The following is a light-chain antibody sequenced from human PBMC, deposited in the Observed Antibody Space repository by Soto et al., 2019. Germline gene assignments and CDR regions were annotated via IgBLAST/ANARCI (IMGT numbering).Light chain of an antibody. V-gene: IGKV1-5*01. CDR2: DAS. CDR3: QQYNSYSPT. J-gene: IGKJ1*01. CDR1: QSISSW. Sequence: DIQMTQSPSTLSASVGDRVTITCRASQSISSWLAWYQQKPGKAPKLLIYDASSLESGVPSRFSGSGSGTEFPLTISSLQPDDFATYYYQQYNSYSPTFGHGTKVEIK.